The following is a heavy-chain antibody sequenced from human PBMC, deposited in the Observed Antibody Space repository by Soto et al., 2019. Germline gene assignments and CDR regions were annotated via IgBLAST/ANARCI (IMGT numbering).Heavy chain of an antibody. J-gene: IGHJ5*02. Sequence: RASVKVSCKASGGTFSSYAISWVRQAPGQGLEWMGGIIPIFGTANYAQKFQGRVTITADKSTSTAYMELSSLRSEDTAVYYCARDSFYPGSGWYEAYNWFDPWGQGTLVTVSS. CDR1: GGTFSSYA. CDR3: ARDSFYPGSGWYEAYNWFDP. D-gene: IGHD6-19*01. CDR2: IIPIFGTA. V-gene: IGHV1-69*06.